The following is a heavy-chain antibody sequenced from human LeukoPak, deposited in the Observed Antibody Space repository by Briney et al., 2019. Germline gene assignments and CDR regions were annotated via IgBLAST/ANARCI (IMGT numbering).Heavy chain of an antibody. CDR2: IKQSGNT. V-gene: IGHV4-34*01. J-gene: IGHJ4*02. Sequence: PSETLSLTCPVYCGSFSGYYWSSIRQPPGRGLGWIGVIKQSGNTNYNPSRKGRVTTPVDTTKNQFSLKLSSVTAADTAVYYGARDGGATVVTRPFDYWGQGTLVTVSS. CDR1: CGSFSGYY. CDR3: ARDGGATVVTRPFDY. D-gene: IGHD4-23*01.